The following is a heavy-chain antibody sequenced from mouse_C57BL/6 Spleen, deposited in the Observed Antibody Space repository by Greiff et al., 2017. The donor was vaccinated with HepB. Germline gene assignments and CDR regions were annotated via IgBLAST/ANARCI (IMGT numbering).Heavy chain of an antibody. CDR2: IDPETGGT. J-gene: IGHJ2*01. V-gene: IGHV1-15*01. CDR3: TRYHYGSSYFDY. D-gene: IGHD1-1*01. CDR1: GYTFTDYE. Sequence: VQLQQSGAELVRPGASVTLSCKASGYTFTDYEMHWVKQTPVHGLEWIGAIDPETGGTAYNQKFKGKAILTADKSSSTAYMELRSLTSEDSAVYYCTRYHYGSSYFDYWGQGTTLTVSS.